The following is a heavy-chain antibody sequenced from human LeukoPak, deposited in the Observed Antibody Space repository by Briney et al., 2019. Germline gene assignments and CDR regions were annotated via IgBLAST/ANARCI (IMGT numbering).Heavy chain of an antibody. J-gene: IGHJ3*02. V-gene: IGHV4-59*12. D-gene: IGHD5-18*01. CDR1: GGSISSYY. CDR3: ARDRHVDTPMAEAFDI. CDR2: IYNSGST. Sequence: SETLSLTCTVSGGSISSYYWSWIRQPPGKGLEWIGYIYNSGSTNYNPSLKSRVTISVDTSKNQFSLKLTSVTAADTAVYYCARDRHVDTPMAEAFDIWGQGTMVTVSS.